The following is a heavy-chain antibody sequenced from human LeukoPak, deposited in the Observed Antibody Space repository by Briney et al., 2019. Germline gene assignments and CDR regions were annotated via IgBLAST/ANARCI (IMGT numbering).Heavy chain of an antibody. D-gene: IGHD3-3*01. CDR1: GFTFDDYG. J-gene: IGHJ6*03. Sequence: GGSLRLSGAASGFTFDDYGMSWVRQAPGKGLEWVSGINWNGGSTGYADSVKGRFTISRDNAKNSLYLQMNSLRAEDTALYYCAREGLDYDFWSGPRDYYYYYYMDVWGKGTTVTVSS. CDR2: INWNGGST. V-gene: IGHV3-20*04. CDR3: AREGLDYDFWSGPRDYYYYYYMDV.